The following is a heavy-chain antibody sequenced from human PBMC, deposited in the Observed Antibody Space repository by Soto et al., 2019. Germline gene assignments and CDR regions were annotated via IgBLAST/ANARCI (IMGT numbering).Heavy chain of an antibody. V-gene: IGHV3-30*18. D-gene: IGHD1-20*01. CDR2: ISYDGSNK. CDR3: AKDGIGYFDY. J-gene: IGHJ4*02. Sequence: GESLKISCAASGFTFSSYGMHWVRQAPGKGLEWVAVISYDGSNKYYADSVKGRFTISRDNSKNTLYLQMNSLRAEDTAVYYCAKDGIGYFDYWGQGTLVTVSS. CDR1: GFTFSSYG.